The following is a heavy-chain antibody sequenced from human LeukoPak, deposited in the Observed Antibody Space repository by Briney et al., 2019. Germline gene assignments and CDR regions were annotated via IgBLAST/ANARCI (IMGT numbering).Heavy chain of an antibody. Sequence: PGGSLRLSCAASGFTVRSYDMHWVRQVAGKGLEWVSAISTASNPHYAASVQGRFTIFRANAENSLYLQMNSLGAEDTAVYYCARELGIEGYWYFDLWGRGTLVTVSS. V-gene: IGHV3-13*05. J-gene: IGHJ2*01. D-gene: IGHD7-27*01. CDR2: ISTASNP. CDR3: ARELGIEGYWYFDL. CDR1: GFTVRSYD.